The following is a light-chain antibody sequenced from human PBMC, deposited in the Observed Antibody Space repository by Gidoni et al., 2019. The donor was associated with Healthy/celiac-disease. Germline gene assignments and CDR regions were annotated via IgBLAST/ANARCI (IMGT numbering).Light chain of an antibody. CDR1: KLGDKY. CDR2: QDS. J-gene: IGLJ2*01. V-gene: IGLV3-1*01. Sequence: SYELTQPPSVAVYPGQTASIPCSGDKLGDKYACWCQQKPGQSPVLVIFQDSKRPSGIPERFSGSTSGNIATLTISGTLAMDEADYSCQAWDSSTHVVFVGGTKLTVL. CDR3: QAWDSSTHVV.